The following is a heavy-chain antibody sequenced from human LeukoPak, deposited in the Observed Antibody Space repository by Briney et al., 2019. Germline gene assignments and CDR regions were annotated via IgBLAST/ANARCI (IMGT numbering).Heavy chain of an antibody. CDR3: AKDNDPRAYSVYDSYDY. Sequence: AGGPLRLSCAASGFTFTTYAISWVRKAPGKGLEWVSAISNTGDSTYHADSVKGRFTISRDNSKNTLFLQMNSLRAEDTAVYYCAKDNDPRAYSVYDSYDYWGQATLVTVSS. CDR1: GFTFTTYA. J-gene: IGHJ4*02. V-gene: IGHV3-23*01. CDR2: ISNTGDST. D-gene: IGHD5/OR15-5a*01.